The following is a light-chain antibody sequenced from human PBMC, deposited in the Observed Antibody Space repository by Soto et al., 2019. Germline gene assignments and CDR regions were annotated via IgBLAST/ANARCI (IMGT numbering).Light chain of an antibody. CDR2: DVS. J-gene: IGKJ5*01. Sequence: MTQSPSSLSASVGERVTITCRASQSIGSNLNWYQQKPGKAPKLLIYDVSSLQTGVPSRFSGSGSGTDFTLTISSLQAEDFALYYCQQYNSTPFTFGQGTKL. CDR3: QQYNSTPFT. V-gene: IGKV1-39*01. CDR1: QSIGSN.